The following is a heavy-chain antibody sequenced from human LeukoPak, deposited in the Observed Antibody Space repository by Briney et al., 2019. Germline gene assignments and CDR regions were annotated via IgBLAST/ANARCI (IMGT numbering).Heavy chain of an antibody. J-gene: IGHJ6*03. V-gene: IGHV1-18*01. Sequence: ASVKVSCKASGGTFSSYAISWVRQAPGQGLEWMGGFDPEDGETIYAQKLQGRVTMTTDTSTTTAYMELRSLRSDDTAVYYCARGFGSGSYYYYMDVWGKGTTVTVSS. CDR3: ARGFGSGSYYYYMDV. CDR2: FDPEDGET. CDR1: GGTFSSYA. D-gene: IGHD3-10*01.